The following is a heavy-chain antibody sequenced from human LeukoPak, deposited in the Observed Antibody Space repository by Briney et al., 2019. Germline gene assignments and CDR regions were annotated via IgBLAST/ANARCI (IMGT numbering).Heavy chain of an antibody. CDR2: IRYDGNEK. CDR3: AKVPSLLGDY. J-gene: IGHJ4*02. CDR1: GFTFSSHW. Sequence: GGSLRLSCGASGFTFSSHWMSWVRQTPGKGLEWVANIRYDGNEKLFVDSVKGRFTISRDNARNSLYLQMNSLRAEDTAVYYCAKVPSLLGDYWGQGTLVTVSS. V-gene: IGHV3-7*01. D-gene: IGHD2-15*01.